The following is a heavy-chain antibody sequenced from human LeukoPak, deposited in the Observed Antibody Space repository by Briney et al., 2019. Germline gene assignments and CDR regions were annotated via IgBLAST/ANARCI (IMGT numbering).Heavy chain of an antibody. Sequence: GGSLRLSCAASGFTFSSYSMNWVRQAPGKGLEWVSSISSSSSYIYYADSVKGRFTISRDNAKNSLYLQMNSLRAEDTAVYYCARAATATRLGDAFDIWGQGTMVTVSS. D-gene: IGHD2-15*01. CDR2: ISSSSSYI. J-gene: IGHJ3*02. V-gene: IGHV3-21*01. CDR1: GFTFSSYS. CDR3: ARAATATRLGDAFDI.